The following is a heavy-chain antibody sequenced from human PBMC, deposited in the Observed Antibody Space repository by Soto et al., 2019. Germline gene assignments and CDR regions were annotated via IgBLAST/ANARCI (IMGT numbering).Heavy chain of an antibody. V-gene: IGHV4-39*01. J-gene: IGHJ3*02. Sequence: PSETLSLTCTVSGGSISSSSYYWGWIRQPPGKGLEWIGSIYYSGSTYYNPSLKSRVTISVDTSKNQFSLKLSSVTAADTAVYYCARHYCSGGSRYWTGPDAFDIWGQGTMVTVSS. CDR2: IYYSGST. D-gene: IGHD2-15*01. CDR3: ARHYCSGGSRYWTGPDAFDI. CDR1: GGSISSSSYY.